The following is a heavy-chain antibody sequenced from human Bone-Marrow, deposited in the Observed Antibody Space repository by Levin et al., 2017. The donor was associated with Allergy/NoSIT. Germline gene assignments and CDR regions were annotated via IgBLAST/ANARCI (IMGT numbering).Heavy chain of an antibody. CDR1: GFPFDDYA. J-gene: IGHJ6*02. D-gene: IGHD3-10*01. CDR3: AKGYGVGTSDYYYGIAV. CDR2: ISWNSRII. Sequence: PGGSLRLSCVASGFPFDDYAMHWVRQAPGKGLEWVSTISWNSRIIAYADSVKGRFTISRDNAKNSLYLQMHSLKVEDTAFYYCAKGYGVGTSDYYYGIAVWGQGTTVIVSS. V-gene: IGHV3-9*01.